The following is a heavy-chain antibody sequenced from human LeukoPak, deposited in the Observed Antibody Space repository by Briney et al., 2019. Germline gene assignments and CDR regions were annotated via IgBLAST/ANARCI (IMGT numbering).Heavy chain of an antibody. CDR3: ARHTIGWFGELSFDY. CDR1: GGSISSYY. V-gene: IGHV4-59*08. Sequence: SETLSLTCTVSGGSISSYYWSWIRQPPGKGLEWIGYIYYSGSTNYNPSLKSRVTISVGTSKNQFSLKLSSVTAADTAVYYCARHTIGWFGELSFDYWGQGTLVTVSS. J-gene: IGHJ4*02. D-gene: IGHD3-10*01. CDR2: IYYSGST.